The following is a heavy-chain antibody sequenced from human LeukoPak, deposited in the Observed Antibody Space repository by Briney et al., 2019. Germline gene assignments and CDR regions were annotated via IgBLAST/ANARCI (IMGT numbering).Heavy chain of an antibody. CDR3: ARERVDYGDLEVDY. CDR2: INPNSGGT. Sequence: AASVKVSCKASGYTFTGYYMHWVRQAPGQGLEWMGWINPNSGGTNYAQKFQGRVTMTRDTSISTAYMELSRLRSDDTAVYYCARERVDYGDLEVDYWGQGTLVTVSS. D-gene: IGHD4-17*01. V-gene: IGHV1-2*02. CDR1: GYTFTGYY. J-gene: IGHJ4*02.